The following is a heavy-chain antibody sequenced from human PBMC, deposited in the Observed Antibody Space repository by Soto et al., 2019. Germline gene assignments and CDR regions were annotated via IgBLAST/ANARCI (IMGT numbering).Heavy chain of an antibody. D-gene: IGHD2-2*01. V-gene: IGHV3-30*18. CDR1: GFTFSSYG. CDR2: ISYDGSNK. Sequence: GGSLRLSCAASGFTFSSYGMHWVRQAPGKGLEWVAVISYDGSNKYYADSVKGRFTISRDNSKNTLYLQMNSLRAEDTAVYYCAKPQPEYYYYGMDVWGQGTTVTVSS. CDR3: AKPQPEYYYYGMDV. J-gene: IGHJ6*02.